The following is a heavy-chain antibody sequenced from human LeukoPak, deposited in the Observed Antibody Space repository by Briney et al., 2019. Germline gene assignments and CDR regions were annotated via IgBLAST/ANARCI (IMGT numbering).Heavy chain of an antibody. D-gene: IGHD6-13*01. J-gene: IGHJ4*02. CDR1: GGSISSGGYS. CDR2: IYHSGST. V-gene: IGHV4-30-2*01. CDR3: ARGSGTNYFDY. Sequence: SQTLSLTCAVSGGSISSGGYSWSWIRQPPGKGLEWIGYIYHSGSTYYNPSLKSRVTISVDRSKNQFSLKLSSVTAADTAVYYCARGSGTNYFDYWGQGTLVTVSS.